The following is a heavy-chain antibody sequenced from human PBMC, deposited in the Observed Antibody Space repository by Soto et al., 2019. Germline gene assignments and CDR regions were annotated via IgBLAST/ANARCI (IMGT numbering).Heavy chain of an antibody. Sequence: QVQLVESGGGVVQPGRSLRLSCAASGFIFNSYGMNWVRQAPGKGLEWVAVIWYDGSNKHYADSVKGRFTISRDNSKNTLYLQMNSLRAGDTAVYYCARDGEEAAGGMAVWGQGTTVTVSS. D-gene: IGHD6-13*01. CDR1: GFIFNSYG. CDR3: ARDGEEAAGGMAV. J-gene: IGHJ6*02. CDR2: IWYDGSNK. V-gene: IGHV3-33*01.